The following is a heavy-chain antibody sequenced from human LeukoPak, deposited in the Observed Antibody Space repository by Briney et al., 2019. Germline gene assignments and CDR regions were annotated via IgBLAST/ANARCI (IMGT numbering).Heavy chain of an antibody. CDR3: ARVGADYDILTGYDY. CDR2: IYPDGSDT. Sequence: AESLKISCKGSGYIFTSYCISTVRQQPGKNLVWSGIIYPDGSDTRHSPSFQGQVTISAEKSISTAYLQWSSLKASDTAMYYCARVGADYDILTGYDYWGQGTLVTVSS. CDR1: GYIFTSYC. J-gene: IGHJ4*02. D-gene: IGHD3-9*01. V-gene: IGHV5-51*01.